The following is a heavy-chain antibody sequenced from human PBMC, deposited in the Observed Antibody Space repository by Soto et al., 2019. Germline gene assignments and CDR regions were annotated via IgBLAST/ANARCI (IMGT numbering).Heavy chain of an antibody. CDR2: IYYSGST. CDR3: ARGGIAAAGTLGY. CDR1: GGSISSGGYY. D-gene: IGHD6-13*01. Sequence: QVQLQESGPGLVKPSQTLSLTCTVSGGSISSGGYYWSWIREQPGKGLEWIGYIYYSGSTSYNPSLKSRVTISVDTSKNQFSLKLSSVTAADTAVYYCARGGIAAAGTLGYWGQGTLVTVSS. V-gene: IGHV4-31*03. J-gene: IGHJ4*02.